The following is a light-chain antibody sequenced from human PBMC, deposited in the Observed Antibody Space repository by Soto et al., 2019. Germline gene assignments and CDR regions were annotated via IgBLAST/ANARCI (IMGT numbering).Light chain of an antibody. CDR3: SSYAGSNNWV. CDR2: EVS. CDR1: SSDVGGYNY. Sequence: QSVLTQPPSASGSPGQSVTITCTGTSSDVGGYNYVSWYQQHPGKAPKLMIYEVSKWPSGVPDRFSGSKSGNTASLTVSGLQAEDEADYYCSSYAGSNNWVFGGGTMLTVL. J-gene: IGLJ3*02. V-gene: IGLV2-8*01.